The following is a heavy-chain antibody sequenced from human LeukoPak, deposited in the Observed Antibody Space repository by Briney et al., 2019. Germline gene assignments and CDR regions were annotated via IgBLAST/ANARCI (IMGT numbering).Heavy chain of an antibody. CDR2: IYATGST. D-gene: IGHD1-26*01. CDR1: GGSISSDDYY. CDR3: ASLRERSYYARGFDY. V-gene: IGHV4-61*02. Sequence: PSETLSLTCSVSGGSISSDDYYWNWIRQPAGKGLEWIGRIGHIYATGSTNYNPSLKSRVTISVDTSKNQFSLKLSSLTAADTAIYYCASLRERSYYARGFDYWGQGTLVTVSS. J-gene: IGHJ4*02.